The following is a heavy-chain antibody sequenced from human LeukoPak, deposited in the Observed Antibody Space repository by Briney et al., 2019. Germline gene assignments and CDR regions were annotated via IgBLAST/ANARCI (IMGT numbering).Heavy chain of an antibody. Sequence: SETLSLTCTVSGGSISSYYWSWIRQPAGKGLEWIGRIYTSGSTNYNPSLKSRVTMSVDTSKNQFSLKLSSVTAADTAVYFCARSQDYNTAMVTYFDYWGQGTLVTVSS. V-gene: IGHV4-4*07. CDR2: IYTSGST. CDR1: GGSISSYY. J-gene: IGHJ4*02. D-gene: IGHD5-18*01. CDR3: ARSQDYNTAMVTYFDY.